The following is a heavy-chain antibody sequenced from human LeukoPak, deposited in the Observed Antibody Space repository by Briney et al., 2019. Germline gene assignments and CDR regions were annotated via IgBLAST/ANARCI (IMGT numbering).Heavy chain of an antibody. V-gene: IGHV3-23*01. Sequence: TGGSLRLSCAASRFTFSSYAMSWVRQAPGKGLEWVSAISGGGAGTYYADSVKGRFTISRDNSKNTLYLQMNSLRAEDTAVYYCAKELYTSKPYYFDYWGQGTLVTVSS. J-gene: IGHJ4*02. D-gene: IGHD2-2*02. CDR3: AKELYTSKPYYFDY. CDR2: ISGGGAGT. CDR1: RFTFSSYA.